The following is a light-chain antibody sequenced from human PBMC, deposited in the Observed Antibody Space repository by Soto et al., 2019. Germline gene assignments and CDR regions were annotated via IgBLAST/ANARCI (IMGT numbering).Light chain of an antibody. J-gene: IGKJ2*01. Sequence: DIDMTQAPSSLSASVGDRVIITCRAGQDVVNYLNWYQQKPGKAPRLLIYAASSLQSGVPSRFSGSGSGTTFTLTITDLQPEDVATYYCQQSRTTAYTFAQGTKVEIK. V-gene: IGKV1-39*01. CDR3: QQSRTTAYT. CDR1: QDVVNY. CDR2: AAS.